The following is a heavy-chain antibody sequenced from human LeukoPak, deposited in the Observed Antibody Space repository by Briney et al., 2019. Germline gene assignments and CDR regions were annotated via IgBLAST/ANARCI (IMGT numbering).Heavy chain of an antibody. V-gene: IGHV3-20*04. CDR3: ARDDPYSGYDYDY. D-gene: IGHD5-12*01. CDR1: GFTFNNYA. J-gene: IGHJ4*02. CDR2: ISDGGTT. Sequence: GESLRLSCAASGFTFNNYAFNWVRQPPGKGLEWVSGISDGGTTYYADSVKGRFTISRDNAKNSLYLQMNSLRAEDTAFYYCARDDPYSGYDYDYWGRGGLVTVSS.